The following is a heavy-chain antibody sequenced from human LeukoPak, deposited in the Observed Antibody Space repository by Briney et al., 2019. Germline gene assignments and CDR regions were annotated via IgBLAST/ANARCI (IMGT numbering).Heavy chain of an antibody. Sequence: GGSLRLSCAASGFTFSSYSMSWVRQAPGKGLEWVSAISGSGGSTYYADSVKGRFTISRDNSKNTLYLQMNSLRAEDTAVYYCAKTYDSSGYWFDYWGQGTLVTVSS. CDR2: ISGSGGST. CDR1: GFTFSSYS. J-gene: IGHJ4*02. CDR3: AKTYDSSGYWFDY. V-gene: IGHV3-23*01. D-gene: IGHD3-22*01.